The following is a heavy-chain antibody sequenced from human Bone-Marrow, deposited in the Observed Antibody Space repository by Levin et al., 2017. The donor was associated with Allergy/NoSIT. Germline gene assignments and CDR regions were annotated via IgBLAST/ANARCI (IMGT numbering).Heavy chain of an antibody. V-gene: IGHV3-74*01. CDR3: ARGPGSCSGGSCIYFDY. J-gene: IGHJ4*02. Sequence: QPGGSLRLSCAASGFTFNSYWMHWVRQAPGKGLVWVSRINSDGSSTSYADSVKGRFTISRDNAKNTLYLQMNSLRAEDTAVYYCARGPGSCSGGSCIYFDYWGQGTLVTVSS. D-gene: IGHD2-15*01. CDR2: INSDGSST. CDR1: GFTFNSYW.